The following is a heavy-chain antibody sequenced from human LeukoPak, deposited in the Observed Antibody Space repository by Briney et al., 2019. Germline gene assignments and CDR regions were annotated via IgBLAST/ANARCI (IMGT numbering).Heavy chain of an antibody. V-gene: IGHV3-30-3*01. CDR3: ASGTYGSGSYSYYYGMDV. Sequence: GGSLRLSCAASGFTFSSYAMHWVRQAPGKGLEWVAVISYDGSNKYYAGSVKGRFTISRDNSKNTLYLQMNSLRAEDTAVYYCASGTYGSGSYSYYYGMDVWGQGTTVTVSS. CDR1: GFTFSSYA. CDR2: ISYDGSNK. D-gene: IGHD3-10*01. J-gene: IGHJ6*02.